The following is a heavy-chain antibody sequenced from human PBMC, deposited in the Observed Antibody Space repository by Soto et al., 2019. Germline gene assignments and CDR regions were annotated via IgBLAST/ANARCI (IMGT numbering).Heavy chain of an antibody. CDR1: GGSISSGGYY. CDR3: ARSVRATTFDY. V-gene: IGHV4-31*03. CDR2: IYYSGST. Sequence: QVQLQESGPGLVKTSLTLSLTCTVSGGSISSGGYYWSWIRQHPGKGLEWIGYIYYSGSTYYNPSLKSRVTISVDTSKNQFSLKLSSVTAADTAVYYCARSVRATTFDYWGQGTLVTVSS. D-gene: IGHD5-12*01. J-gene: IGHJ4*02.